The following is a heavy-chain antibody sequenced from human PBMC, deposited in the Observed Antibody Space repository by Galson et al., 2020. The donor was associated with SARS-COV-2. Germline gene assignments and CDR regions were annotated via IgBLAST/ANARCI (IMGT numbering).Heavy chain of an antibody. CDR1: GGSFSGYS. Sequence: SETLSLTCAVYGGSFSGYSWSWIHQPPGKGLEWIGEINNSGNTNYSPSLKSRVTLSVDTSKNQFSLNLRSLTAADTGLYYCARGHRGVVPSPVLGLGPFYSYYYMDVWAKGTTVTFSS. D-gene: IGHD3-10*01. J-gene: IGHJ6*03. CDR3: ARGHRGVVPSPVLGLGPFYSYYYMDV. V-gene: IGHV4-34*01. CDR2: INNSGNT.